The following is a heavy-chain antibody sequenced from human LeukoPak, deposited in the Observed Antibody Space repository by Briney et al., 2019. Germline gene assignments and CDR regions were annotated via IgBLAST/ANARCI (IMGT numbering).Heavy chain of an antibody. CDR1: GGSISSYY. V-gene: IGHV4-59*05. J-gene: IGHJ4*02. CDR3: ARVNKLPFQYYFDY. Sequence: SKTLSLTCTVSGGSISSYYWSWLRQPPGKGLEWIGSIYYSGSTYYNPSLKSRVTISVDTSKNQFSLKLSSVTAADTAVYYCARVNKLPFQYYFDYWGQGTLVTVSS. D-gene: IGHD2-15*01. CDR2: IYYSGST.